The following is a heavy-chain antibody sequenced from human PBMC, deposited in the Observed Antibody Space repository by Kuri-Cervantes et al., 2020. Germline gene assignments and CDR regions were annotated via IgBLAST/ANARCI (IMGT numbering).Heavy chain of an antibody. V-gene: IGHV4-59*01. CDR1: GGSFSGYY. CDR3: ARVSFTYDILTGYYPNHFDY. D-gene: IGHD3-9*01. Sequence: SETLSLTCAVYGGSFSGYYWSWIRQPPGKGLEWIGYIYYSGSTNYNPSLKSRVTISVDTSKNQFSLKLSSVTAADTAVYYCARVSFTYDILTGYYPNHFDYWGQGTLVTVSS. J-gene: IGHJ4*02. CDR2: IYYSGST.